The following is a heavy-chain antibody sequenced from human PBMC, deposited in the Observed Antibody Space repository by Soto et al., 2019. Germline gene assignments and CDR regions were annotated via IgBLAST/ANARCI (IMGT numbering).Heavy chain of an antibody. CDR1: GGTFSSYA. V-gene: IGHV1-69*13. Sequence: ASVKVSCKASGGTFSSYAISWVRQAPGQGLEWMGGIIPIFGTANYAQKFQGRVTITADESTSTAYMELSSLRSEDTAVYYCARDTYYYDSSGSPGYNAGFDYWGQGTLVTVSS. CDR2: IIPIFGTA. J-gene: IGHJ4*02. D-gene: IGHD3-22*01. CDR3: ARDTYYYDSSGSPGYNAGFDY.